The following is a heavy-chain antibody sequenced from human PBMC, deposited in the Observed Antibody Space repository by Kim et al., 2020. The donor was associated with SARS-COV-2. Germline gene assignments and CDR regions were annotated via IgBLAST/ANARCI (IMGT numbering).Heavy chain of an antibody. CDR2: ISSNGGST. CDR1: GFTFSSYA. CDR3: AREGWDLLTQRGAFDI. V-gene: IGHV3-64*01. Sequence: GGSLRLSCAASGFTFSSYAMHWVRQAPGKGLEYVSAISSNGGSTYYANSVKGRFTISRDNSKNTLYLQMGSLRAEDMAVYYCAREGWDLLTQRGAFDIWGQGTMVTVSS. D-gene: IGHD1-26*01. J-gene: IGHJ3*02.